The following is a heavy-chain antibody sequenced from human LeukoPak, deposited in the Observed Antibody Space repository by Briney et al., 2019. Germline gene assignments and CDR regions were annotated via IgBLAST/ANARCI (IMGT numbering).Heavy chain of an antibody. CDR1: GFTFSSYW. V-gene: IGHV3-7*01. Sequence: GGSLRLSCAASGFTFSSYWMSWVRQAPGKGLEWVANIKQDGSEKYYVDSVKGRFTISRDNAKNSLYLQMNSLRAEDTAVYYCAREDCSSTSCYNYYYYGMDVWGQGTTVTVSS. D-gene: IGHD2-2*02. J-gene: IGHJ6*02. CDR2: IKQDGSEK. CDR3: AREDCSSTSCYNYYYYGMDV.